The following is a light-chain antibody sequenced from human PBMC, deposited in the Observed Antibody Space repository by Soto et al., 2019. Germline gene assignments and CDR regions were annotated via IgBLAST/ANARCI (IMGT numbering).Light chain of an antibody. CDR3: QQYTNYPWT. CDR1: QSISSW. V-gene: IGKV1-5*01. Sequence: DIQMTQSPPTLSASVGDRVTITCRASQSISSWLAWYQQRPGKAPNLLIYDVSSLVSGVPSRFSGSGSGTEFTLTISSLQPDDFATYYCQQYTNYPWTFGQGTKVEIK. CDR2: DVS. J-gene: IGKJ1*01.